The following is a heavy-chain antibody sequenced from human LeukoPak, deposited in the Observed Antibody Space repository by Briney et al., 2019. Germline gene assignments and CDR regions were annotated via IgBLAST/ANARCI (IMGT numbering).Heavy chain of an antibody. Sequence: SETLSLTCTVSGGSISSGTYYWNWIRQPAGKGLEWIGRIYTSGSTNYNPSLKSRVTILMDTSKNQFSLKLTSVTAADTAMYYCARDPYDTSANDAFDIWGQGTMVSVSS. J-gene: IGHJ3*02. CDR2: IYTSGST. V-gene: IGHV4-61*02. D-gene: IGHD3-22*01. CDR1: GGSISSGTYY. CDR3: ARDPYDTSANDAFDI.